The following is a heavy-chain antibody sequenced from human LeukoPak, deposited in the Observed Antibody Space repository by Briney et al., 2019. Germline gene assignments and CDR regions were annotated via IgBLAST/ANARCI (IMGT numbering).Heavy chain of an antibody. Sequence: GESLKISCKASGYSFTTYWIGWVRQLPGKGLEWMGFIYPGESQIRYSPSFQGQVTISADKSISTAYLQWSSLKASDTAMYYCARHQGGSYSDYWGQGTLVTVSS. J-gene: IGHJ4*02. CDR2: IYPGESQI. D-gene: IGHD1-26*01. CDR3: ARHQGGSYSDY. V-gene: IGHV5-51*01. CDR1: GYSFTTYW.